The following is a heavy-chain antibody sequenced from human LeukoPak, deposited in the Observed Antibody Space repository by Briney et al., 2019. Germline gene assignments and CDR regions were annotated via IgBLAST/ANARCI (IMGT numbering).Heavy chain of an antibody. J-gene: IGHJ4*02. CDR1: GLSFSSYW. CDR3: AKDLRSTVTTWYYLDY. Sequence: GGSLRLSCAASGLSFSSYWMSWVRQAPGKGLEWVANIKQDGSEKYYVDSVKGRFTISRDNSKNSLFLQMNSLRAEDTAVYYCAKDLRSTVTTWYYLDYWGQGNLVTVSS. CDR2: IKQDGSEK. D-gene: IGHD4-17*01. V-gene: IGHV3-7*01.